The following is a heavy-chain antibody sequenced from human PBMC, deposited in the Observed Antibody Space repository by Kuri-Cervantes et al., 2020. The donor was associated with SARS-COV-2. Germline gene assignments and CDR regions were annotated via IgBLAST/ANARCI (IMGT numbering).Heavy chain of an antibody. Sequence: GGSLRLSCAASGFTVSSNYMSWVRQAPGKGLEWVSVIYSGGSTYYAGSVKGRFTISRENAKNTLYLQMNSLRAEDTAVYYCAVSSSGAFDIWGQGTMVTVSS. CDR3: AVSSSGAFDI. CDR1: GFTVSSNY. V-gene: IGHV3-53*01. CDR2: IYSGGST. D-gene: IGHD6-6*01. J-gene: IGHJ3*02.